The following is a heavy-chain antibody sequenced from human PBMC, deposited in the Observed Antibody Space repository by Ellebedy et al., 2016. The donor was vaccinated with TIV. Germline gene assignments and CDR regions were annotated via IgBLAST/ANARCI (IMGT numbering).Heavy chain of an antibody. CDR1: GYTLRSYG. J-gene: IGHJ4*02. CDR2: ISAYTGDT. D-gene: IGHD3-10*01. CDR3: ARDMVQGMVAKYVWFDY. Sequence: ASVKVSCKASGYTLRSYGISWVRQAPGQGLEWVGWISAYTGDTDYAQNFQGRVTMTTDTSASIAYMELRNLRSDDTAVYYCARDMVQGMVAKYVWFDYWGQGTQVTVSS. V-gene: IGHV1-18*01.